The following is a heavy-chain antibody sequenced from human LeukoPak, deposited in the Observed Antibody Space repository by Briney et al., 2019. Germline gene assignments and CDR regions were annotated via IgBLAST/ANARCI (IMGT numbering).Heavy chain of an antibody. CDR2: IRGSGGRT. CDR1: GFTFSTFG. CDR3: VAVAATGLDY. Sequence: GGSLRLSCAASGFTFSTFGVIWVRQAPGKGLEWVSGIRGSGGRTYYTDSVKGRFTISRDNSKKMMYLQMHSVRGEDTAVYYCVAVAATGLDYWGQGTLVSVSS. J-gene: IGHJ4*02. D-gene: IGHD6-19*01. V-gene: IGHV3-23*01.